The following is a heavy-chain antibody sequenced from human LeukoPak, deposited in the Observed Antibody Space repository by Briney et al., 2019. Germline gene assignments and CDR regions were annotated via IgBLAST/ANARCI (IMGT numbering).Heavy chain of an antibody. V-gene: IGHV3-23*01. CDR2: TSGSGGST. CDR1: GFTFSSYA. CDR3: AKEDYDSSGYYSGYFDY. D-gene: IGHD3-22*01. J-gene: IGHJ4*02. Sequence: PGGSLRLSCAASGFTFSSYAMSWVRQAPGKGLEWVSATSGSGGSTYYADSVKGRFTISRDNSKNTLYLQMNSLRAEDTAVYYCAKEDYDSSGYYSGYFDYWGQGTLVTVSS.